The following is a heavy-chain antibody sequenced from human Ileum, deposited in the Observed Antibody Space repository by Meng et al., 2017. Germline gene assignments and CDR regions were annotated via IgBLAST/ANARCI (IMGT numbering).Heavy chain of an antibody. CDR2: TYYTGLT. CDR1: GASVNFGLYF. D-gene: IGHD1-14*01. CDR3: ARTYNTPFFDS. Sequence: QSELHEPVPVLVRPSQTLSLSCTVSGASVNFGLYFWSWIRQSPGKTLEWIGHTYYTGLTNYNPSLKSRVAISLDASKNQFSLKLNSVSAADSAVYFCARTYNTPFFDSWGQGTLVTVSS. V-gene: IGHV4-61*01. J-gene: IGHJ4*02.